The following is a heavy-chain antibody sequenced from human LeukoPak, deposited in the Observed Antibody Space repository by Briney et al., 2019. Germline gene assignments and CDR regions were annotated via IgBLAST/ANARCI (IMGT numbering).Heavy chain of an antibody. V-gene: IGHV3-15*01. CDR2: IKSETDGGTT. CDR1: GFIFSNAW. D-gene: IGHD2-15*01. J-gene: IGHJ4*02. CDR3: TTGGGRNPRIVD. Sequence: GGSLRLSCAASGFIFSNAWMSWVRQAPGKGLEWVGRIKSETDGGTTNYAAPVKGRFTISRDDSKNTLYLRMNSLKTEDTAVYYCTTGGGRNPRIVDWGQGTLVTVSS.